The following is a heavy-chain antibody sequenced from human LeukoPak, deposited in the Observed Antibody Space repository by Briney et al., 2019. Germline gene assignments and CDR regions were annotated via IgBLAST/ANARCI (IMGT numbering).Heavy chain of an antibody. CDR2: INPNSGGT. D-gene: IGHD4-23*01. CDR3: ARDYGGNSQRYFDL. V-gene: IGHV1-2*02. Sequence: GASVKVPCKASGYTFTGYYMHWVRQAPGQGLEWMGWINPNSGGTNYAQKFQGRVTMTRDTSISTAYMELSRLRSDDTAVYYCARDYGGNSQRYFDLWGRGTLVTVSS. J-gene: IGHJ2*01. CDR1: GYTFTGYY.